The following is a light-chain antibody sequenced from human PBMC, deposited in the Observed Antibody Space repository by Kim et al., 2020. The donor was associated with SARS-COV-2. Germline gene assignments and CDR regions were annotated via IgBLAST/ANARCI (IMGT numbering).Light chain of an antibody. CDR1: NIGSKS. Sequence: SYELTQPPSVSVAPGKTASITCGGNNIGSKSVHWYQQKPGQAPVLVIYYDSDRPSGIPERFSGSNSGNTATLTISRVEAGDEADYYCQVWDSSSDHPGVFGGGTQLTVL. J-gene: IGLJ2*01. CDR2: YDS. V-gene: IGLV3-21*04. CDR3: QVWDSSSDHPGV.